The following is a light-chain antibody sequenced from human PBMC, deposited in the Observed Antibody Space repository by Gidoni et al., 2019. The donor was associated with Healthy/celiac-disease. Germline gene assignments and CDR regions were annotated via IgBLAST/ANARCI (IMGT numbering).Light chain of an antibody. CDR3: QQFNNWPPLT. CDR2: GAS. J-gene: IGKJ4*01. Sequence: EMVMTQSPATLSVAPGDRATLSCRASQSVGSNLAWYQQRPGQAPRLLIFGASTRATGIPARFSGSGSWTEFTLTISSLQSEDFAVYYCQQFNNWPPLTFGGGTKVEIK. V-gene: IGKV3-15*01. CDR1: QSVGSN.